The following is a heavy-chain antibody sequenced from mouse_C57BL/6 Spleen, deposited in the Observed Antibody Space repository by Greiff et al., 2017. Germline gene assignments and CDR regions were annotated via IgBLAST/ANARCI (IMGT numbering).Heavy chain of an antibody. V-gene: IGHV5-12*01. D-gene: IGHD3-2*02. CDR3: ARQDSSGPFAY. J-gene: IGHJ3*01. Sequence: EVNVVESGGGLVQPGGSLKLSCAASGFTFSDYYMYWVRQTPEKRLEWVAYISNGGGSTYYPDTVKGRFTISRDNAKNTLYLQMSRLKSEDTAMYYCARQDSSGPFAYWGQGTLVTVSA. CDR2: ISNGGGST. CDR1: GFTFSDYY.